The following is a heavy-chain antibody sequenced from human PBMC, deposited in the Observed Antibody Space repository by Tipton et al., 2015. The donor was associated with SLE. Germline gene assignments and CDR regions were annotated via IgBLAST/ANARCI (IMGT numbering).Heavy chain of an antibody. D-gene: IGHD3-3*01. V-gene: IGHV4-61*02. CDR2: IYTSGST. CDR3: ARALNFWSGYYLDY. J-gene: IGHJ4*02. Sequence: TLSLTCTVSGGSISSGSNYWNWIRQPAGKGLEWIGRIYTSGSTNYNPSLKSRVTISLDTSKNQFSLKLSSVTAADTAVYYCARALNFWSGYYLDYWGQGTLVTVSS. CDR1: GGSISSGSNY.